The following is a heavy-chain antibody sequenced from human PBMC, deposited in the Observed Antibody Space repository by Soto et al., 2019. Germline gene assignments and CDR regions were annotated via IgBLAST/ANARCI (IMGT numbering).Heavy chain of an antibody. Sequence: QVQLQQSGPGLVKPSQTLSLTCAISGDSVSSSTATWNWIRQSPSRGLEWLGRTYYRSKWDTDYAVSVKSRITINPDTSKNQFSLQLISVTPEDTAVYYCARRSRYSYGSYYYYVMDVWGQGTTVTVSS. D-gene: IGHD5-18*01. CDR1: GDSVSSSTAT. CDR3: ARRSRYSYGSYYYYVMDV. J-gene: IGHJ6*02. V-gene: IGHV6-1*01. CDR2: TYYRSKWDT.